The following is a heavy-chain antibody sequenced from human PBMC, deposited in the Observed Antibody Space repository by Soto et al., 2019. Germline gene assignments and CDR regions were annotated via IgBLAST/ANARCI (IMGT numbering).Heavy chain of an antibody. V-gene: IGHV3-30*03. Sequence: QVQLVESGGGVVQPGRSLRLSCAASGFTFSHYAMHWVRQAPGKGLEWVAITSYDGTTAYYADSVKGRFTIARDNSKNTLYLQMDSLRAEDAALYYCARPYSSGWYPTHAGFHFWGQGTLVTVSS. CDR1: GFTFSHYA. CDR2: TSYDGTTA. J-gene: IGHJ3*01. D-gene: IGHD6-19*01. CDR3: ARPYSSGWYPTHAGFHF.